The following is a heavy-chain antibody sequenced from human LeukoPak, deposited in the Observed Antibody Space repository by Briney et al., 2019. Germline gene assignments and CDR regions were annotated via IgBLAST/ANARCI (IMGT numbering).Heavy chain of an antibody. CDR1: GGSFSGYY. Sequence: SETLSLTCAVYGGSFSGYYWSWIRQPPGKGLEWIGEINHSGSTNYNPSLKSRVTISVDTSKNQFSLKLSSVTAADTAVYYCARAKLLWFRELLSYFDYWAREPWSPSPQ. V-gene: IGHV4-34*01. CDR2: INHSGST. D-gene: IGHD3-10*01. CDR3: ARAKLLWFRELLSYFDY. J-gene: IGHJ4*02.